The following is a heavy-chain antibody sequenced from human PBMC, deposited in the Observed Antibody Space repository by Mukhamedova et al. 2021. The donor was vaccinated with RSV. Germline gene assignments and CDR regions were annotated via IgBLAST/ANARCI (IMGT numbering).Heavy chain of an antibody. CDR3: AKDQRPITMLRGALDY. J-gene: IGHJ4*02. Sequence: AEYMGGRFTISRDNSKNTLYLQMNSLRAEDTAVYYCAKDQRPITMLRGALDYWGQGTLVTVSS. D-gene: IGHD3-10*01. V-gene: IGHV3-23*01.